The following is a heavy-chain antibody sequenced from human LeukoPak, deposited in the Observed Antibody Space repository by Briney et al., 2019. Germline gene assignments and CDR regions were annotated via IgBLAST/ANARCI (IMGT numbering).Heavy chain of an antibody. CDR1: GFTFSSYS. J-gene: IGHJ3*02. Sequence: PGGSLRLSCAASGFTFSSYSMNWVRQAPGKGLEWVSYISSSSSTIYYADSVKGRFTISRDNAKNSLYLQMNSLRAEDTAVYYCAGGYSYGRPHAFDIWDQGTMVTVSS. CDR3: AGGYSYGRPHAFDI. CDR2: ISSSSSTI. V-gene: IGHV3-48*01. D-gene: IGHD5-18*01.